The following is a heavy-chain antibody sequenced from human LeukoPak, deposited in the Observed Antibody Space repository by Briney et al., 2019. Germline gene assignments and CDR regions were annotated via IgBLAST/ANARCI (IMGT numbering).Heavy chain of an antibody. CDR2: ISAYNGNT. Sequence: ASVKVSCKASGYTFTSYGISWVRQAPGQGVEWMGWISAYNGNTNYAQKLQGRVTMTTDTSTSTAYMELRSLRSDDTAVYYCARDRWFGELLSIRTNDYWGQGTLVTVSS. J-gene: IGHJ4*02. CDR1: GYTFTSYG. V-gene: IGHV1-18*01. CDR3: ARDRWFGELLSIRTNDY. D-gene: IGHD3-10*01.